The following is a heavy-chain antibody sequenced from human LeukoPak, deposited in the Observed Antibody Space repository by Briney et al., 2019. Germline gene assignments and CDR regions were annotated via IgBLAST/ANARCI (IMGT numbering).Heavy chain of an antibody. J-gene: IGHJ6*03. V-gene: IGHV3-66*01. CDR1: GFTVISNY. CDR3: AKSYGSTVYYYMDV. D-gene: IGHD4-23*01. CDR2: IYSGGST. Sequence: GGSLRLSCAASGFTVISNYMSWVRQAPGKGLEWVSVIYSGGSTSYADSVKGRFTISRDNSKNTLYLQMNSLRAEDTAVYYCAKSYGSTVYYYMDVWGKGTTVTVSS.